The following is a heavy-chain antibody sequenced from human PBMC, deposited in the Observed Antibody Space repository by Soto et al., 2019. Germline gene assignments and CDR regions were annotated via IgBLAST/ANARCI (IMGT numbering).Heavy chain of an antibody. D-gene: IGHD1-1*01. CDR2: IFYSGTT. Sequence: SETLSLTCTVSGDSISSADCYWSWIRQTPGKGLEWIGHIFYSGTTYYNPSLKSRLTISVDTSKNHFSLRLTSVTAADTAVYYCARDLWVEPELYYYGMDVWGQGTTVTVSS. CDR3: ARDLWVEPELYYYGMDV. V-gene: IGHV4-30-4*01. CDR1: GDSISSADCY. J-gene: IGHJ6*02.